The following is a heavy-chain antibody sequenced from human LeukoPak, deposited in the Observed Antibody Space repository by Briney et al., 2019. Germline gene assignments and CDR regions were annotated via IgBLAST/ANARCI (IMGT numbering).Heavy chain of an antibody. CDR1: GGSFSGYY. CDR2: INHSGST. D-gene: IGHD1-20*01. CDR3: ARGRYNLDALSYYYYMDV. J-gene: IGHJ6*03. Sequence: PSETLSLTCAVYGGSFSGYYWSWIRQPPGKGLEWIGEINHSGSTNYNPSLKSRVTISVDTSKTQFCLKRSSVTAADTAVYYCARGRYNLDALSYYYYMDVWGKGTTVTVSS. V-gene: IGHV4-34*01.